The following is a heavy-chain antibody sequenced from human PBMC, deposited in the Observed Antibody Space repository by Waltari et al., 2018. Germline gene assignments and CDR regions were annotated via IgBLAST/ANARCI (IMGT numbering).Heavy chain of an antibody. CDR1: GFPFSQAW. CDR3: VISTRFDP. V-gene: IGHV3-15*05. Sequence: EVQLVESGGHLVKPGGSLRLSCVASGFPFSQAWMTWVRQVPGKGLEWVGRIKRQTDGGTADYGAPVKGKFTISRDISQNTVYLQMNSLRTEDTAIYYCVISTRFDPWGQGTLVSVSS. CDR2: IKRQTDGGTA. J-gene: IGHJ5*02. D-gene: IGHD3-3*02.